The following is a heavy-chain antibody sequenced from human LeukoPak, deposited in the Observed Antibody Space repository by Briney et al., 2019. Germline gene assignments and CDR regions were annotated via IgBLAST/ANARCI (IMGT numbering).Heavy chain of an antibody. J-gene: IGHJ6*03. D-gene: IGHD6-19*01. V-gene: IGHV3-30*02. CDR3: AKAGYSSGWHHYYYYYMDV. Sequence: GGSLRLSCAASGFISRNHGMHWVRQSPDKGLQWVAFIRYDGSNKYYADSVKGRFTISRDNSKNTLYLQMNSLRAEDTAVYYCAKAGYSSGWHHYYYYYMDVWGKGTTVTISS. CDR1: GFISRNHG. CDR2: IRYDGSNK.